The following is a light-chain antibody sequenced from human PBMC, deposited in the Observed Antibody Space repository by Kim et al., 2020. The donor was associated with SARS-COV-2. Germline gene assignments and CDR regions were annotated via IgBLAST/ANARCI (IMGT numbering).Light chain of an antibody. CDR2: AAS. J-gene: IGKJ1*01. Sequence: ASVGDRVNITCLASQGIGNYLAWYQQKPGKLPELLIYAASALQSGVPFRFSGSGSGTDFTLTINSLQPEDVATYFCQKYNSAPWTFGQGTKVEIK. V-gene: IGKV1-27*01. CDR3: QKYNSAPWT. CDR1: QGIGNY.